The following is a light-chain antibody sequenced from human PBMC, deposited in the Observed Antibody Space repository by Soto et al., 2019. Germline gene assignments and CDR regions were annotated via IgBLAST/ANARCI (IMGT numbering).Light chain of an antibody. CDR1: SSNIGNYY. Sequence: QSVLTQPPSVSAAPGQKVTISCSGGSSNIGNYYVSWYQQLPGVAPKLLIFASDKRPSGIPDRFSGSQSGASGTLDITGLQTGDEADYYCGSWDGSRNTYVFGTGTKVTVL. J-gene: IGLJ1*01. CDR2: ASD. V-gene: IGLV1-51*01. CDR3: GSWDGSRNTYV.